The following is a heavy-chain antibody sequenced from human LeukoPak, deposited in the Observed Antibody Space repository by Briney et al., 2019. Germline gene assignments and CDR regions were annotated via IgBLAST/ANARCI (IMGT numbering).Heavy chain of an antibody. CDR1: GFTFSSYS. CDR2: ISSFSGTI. V-gene: IGHV3-48*02. CDR3: AREMGY. J-gene: IGHJ4*02. Sequence: GGSLRLSCAASGFTFSSYSMNWVRQAPGKGLEWVSYISSFSGTISYADSVKGRFAISRDNAKNSLYLQMNSLRDEDTAIYYCAREMGYWGQGTLVTVSS. D-gene: IGHD5-24*01.